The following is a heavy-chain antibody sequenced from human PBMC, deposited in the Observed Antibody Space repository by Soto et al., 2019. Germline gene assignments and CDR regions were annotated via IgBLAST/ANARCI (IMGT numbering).Heavy chain of an antibody. CDR1: GYTLTELS. CDR3: ATSSGYDPYYYYGMDV. D-gene: IGHD5-12*01. Sequence: ASVKVSCKXSGYTLTELSMHWVRQAPGKGLEWMGGFDPEDGETIYAQKFQGRVTMTEDTSTDTAYMELSSLRSEDAAVYYCATSSGYDPYYYYGMDVWGQGTTVTVSS. J-gene: IGHJ6*02. CDR2: FDPEDGET. V-gene: IGHV1-24*01.